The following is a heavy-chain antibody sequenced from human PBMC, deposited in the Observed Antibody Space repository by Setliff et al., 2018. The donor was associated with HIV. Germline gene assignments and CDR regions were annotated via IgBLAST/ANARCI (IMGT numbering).Heavy chain of an antibody. Sequence: PGGSLRLSCAASGFTFDDYGMSWVRQAPVKGLEWVSGINWNGGSTGYADSVRGRFTISRDNAKNSLYLQMNSLTAEDTAVYYCARPNYYDSSGSFDYWGQGTLVTVSS. J-gene: IGHJ4*02. D-gene: IGHD3-22*01. CDR1: GFTFDDYG. V-gene: IGHV3-20*04. CDR2: INWNGGST. CDR3: ARPNYYDSSGSFDY.